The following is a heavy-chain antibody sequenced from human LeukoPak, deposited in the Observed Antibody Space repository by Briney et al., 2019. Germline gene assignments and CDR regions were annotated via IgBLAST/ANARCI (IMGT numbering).Heavy chain of an antibody. Sequence: PSETLSLTCRVSGVSISSGSNYWGWIRQPPGKTVEWIGSIYSSGSTYYNSSLKSRVIILIDTAKNHFSLNLSSVTAADTAVYYCARSDGYGLVGIWGQGTMVTVSS. J-gene: IGHJ3*02. CDR1: GVSISSGSNY. V-gene: IGHV4-39*07. D-gene: IGHD3-10*01. CDR2: IYSSGST. CDR3: ARSDGYGLVGI.